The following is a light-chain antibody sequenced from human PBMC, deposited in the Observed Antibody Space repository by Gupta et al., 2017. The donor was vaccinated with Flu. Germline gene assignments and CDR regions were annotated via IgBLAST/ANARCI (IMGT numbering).Light chain of an antibody. CDR1: QSVSSN. CDR3: QLYKNLAT. J-gene: IGKJ5*01. Sequence: ILIPQSPSTLPGPPGERVTLTCRASQSVSSNLAWYQQKPGQAPRLLIYGASTRANGIPARFSGSGSGTEFTLTISSLQSEDFAVYYCQLYKNLATFGQGTRLEI. CDR2: GAS. V-gene: IGKV3-15*01.